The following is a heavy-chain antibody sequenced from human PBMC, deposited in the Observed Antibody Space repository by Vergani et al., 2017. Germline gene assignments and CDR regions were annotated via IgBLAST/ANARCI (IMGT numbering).Heavy chain of an antibody. CDR2: ISSSGSTI. CDR3: ASPYCSGGSCYFGY. D-gene: IGHD2-15*01. J-gene: IGHJ4*02. CDR1: GFTFSSYS. V-gene: IGHV3-48*04. Sequence: EVQLVESGGGLVQPGGSLRLSCAASGFTFSSYSMNWVRQAPGKGLEWVSYISSSGSTIYYADSVKGRFTISRDNAKNSLYLQMNSLRAEDTAVYYCASPYCSGGSCYFGYWGQGTLVTVSS.